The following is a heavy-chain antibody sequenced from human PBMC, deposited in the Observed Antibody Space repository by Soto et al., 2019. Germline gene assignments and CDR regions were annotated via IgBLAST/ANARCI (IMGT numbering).Heavy chain of an antibody. CDR3: ASPLLDNAEGYYYDSSGKSDTYGMDV. V-gene: IGHV3-48*02. CDR2: ISSSSSTI. J-gene: IGHJ6*02. CDR1: GFTFSSYS. Sequence: EVQLVESGGGLVQPGGSLRLSCAASGFTFSSYSMNWVRQAPGKGLEWVSYISSSSSTIYYADSVKGRFTISRDNAKNSLYLQMNGLRDADTDVYYCASPLLDNAEGYYYDSSGKSDTYGMDVWGQGTTVTVSS. D-gene: IGHD3-22*01.